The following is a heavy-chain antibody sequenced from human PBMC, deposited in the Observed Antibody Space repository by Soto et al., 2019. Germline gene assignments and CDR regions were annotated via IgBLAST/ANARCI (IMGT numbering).Heavy chain of an antibody. CDR1: GGSISSSIYY. CDR3: AEAGGSYNY. CDR2: IYYSGRT. D-gene: IGHD3-16*01. V-gene: IGHV4-39*01. Sequence: SETLSLTCTVSGGSISSSIYYWGWIRQPPGKGLEWIGSIYYSGRTYYNPSLKSRVTISVETSKNQFSLKLSSVTAADTAVYYCAEAGGSYNYWGQGTLVTVSS. J-gene: IGHJ4*02.